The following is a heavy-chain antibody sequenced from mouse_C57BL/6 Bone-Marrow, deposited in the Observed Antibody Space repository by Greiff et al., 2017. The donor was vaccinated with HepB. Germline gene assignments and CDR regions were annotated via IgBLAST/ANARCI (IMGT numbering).Heavy chain of an antibody. CDR3: ARRGYGSTLPGAVDY. CDR2: IWWDDDK. D-gene: IGHD1-1*01. Sequence: QVTLKVSGPGILQPSQPLSLPCSFSGFSLSTFGMGVGWLCQPSGQGLVWLVHIWWDDDKYYNPVLKSRLTISKDTSKNQVILKIANVDTADTSTYYYARRGYGSTLPGAVDYWGQGTSVTVSS. CDR1: GFSLSTFGMG. J-gene: IGHJ4*01. V-gene: IGHV8-8*01.